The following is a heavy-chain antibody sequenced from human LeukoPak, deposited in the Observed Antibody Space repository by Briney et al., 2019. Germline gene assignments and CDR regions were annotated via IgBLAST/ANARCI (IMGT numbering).Heavy chain of an antibody. CDR1: GLTFSNAW. J-gene: IGHJ4*02. D-gene: IGHD3-22*01. CDR3: TTEDDSSGYYYVGRLGY. CDR2: IKSKTDGGTT. Sequence: GGSLRLSCAASGLTFSNAWMSWVRQAPGKGLEWVGRIKSKTDGGTTDYAAPVKGRFTISRDDSKNTLYLQMNSLKTEDTAVYYCTTEDDSSGYYYVGRLGYWGQGTLVTVSS. V-gene: IGHV3-15*01.